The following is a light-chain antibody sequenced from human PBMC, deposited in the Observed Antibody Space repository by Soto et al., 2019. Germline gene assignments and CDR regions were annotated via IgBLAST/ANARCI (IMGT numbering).Light chain of an antibody. V-gene: IGKV3-11*01. CDR2: DAS. CDR1: QTISSY. Sequence: EIVLTQSPATLYLSPGERATLSCRASQTISSYLLWYQQKPGQAPRLLIYDASNRATGIPARFSGSGSETDFTLTISSLEPEDCAVYYCQHRMNWPLTFGQGARLEI. J-gene: IGKJ5*01. CDR3: QHRMNWPLT.